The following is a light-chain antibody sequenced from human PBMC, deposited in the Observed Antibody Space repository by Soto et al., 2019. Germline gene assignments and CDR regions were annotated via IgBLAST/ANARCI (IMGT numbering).Light chain of an antibody. CDR2: KVS. CDR3: MQGTHLPPIT. Sequence: DVVMTQSPLSLPVTLGQPASISCRSSQSLVYSDGHTYLSWVHQRPGQSPRHLIYKVSNRHSGVTYRFSGSGSGTDFKLRISRVEAEDVGVYYCMQGTHLPPITCGQGTRLEIE. J-gene: IGKJ5*01. V-gene: IGKV2-30*01. CDR1: QSLVYSDGHTY.